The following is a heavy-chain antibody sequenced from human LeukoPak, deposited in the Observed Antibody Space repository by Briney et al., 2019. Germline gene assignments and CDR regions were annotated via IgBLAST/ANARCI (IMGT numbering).Heavy chain of an antibody. CDR1: GFTFSSYT. J-gene: IGHJ5*02. V-gene: IGHV3-23*01. CDR2: ITGGGAFT. Sequence: GGSLRLSCAASGFTFSSYTMSWVRQAPGKGLEWVSDITGGGAFTYYTDPVKGRFTISRDNSKNTLYLQMNSLRAEDTAVYYCARAYYGSGTGLDPWGQGTLVTVSS. D-gene: IGHD3-10*01. CDR3: ARAYYGSGTGLDP.